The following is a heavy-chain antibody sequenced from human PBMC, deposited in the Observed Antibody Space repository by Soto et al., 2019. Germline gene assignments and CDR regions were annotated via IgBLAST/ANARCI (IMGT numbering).Heavy chain of an antibody. Sequence: TSETLSLTCAVYGGSFSGYYWSWIRQPPGKGLEWIGEINHSGSTNYNPSLKSRVTISVDTSKNQFSLKLSSVTAADTAVYYCARGARGSVVPAAIVVGSPYYYYMDVWGKGTTVTVSS. V-gene: IGHV4-34*01. CDR1: GGSFSGYY. CDR3: ARGARGSVVPAAIVVGSPYYYYMDV. D-gene: IGHD2-2*01. CDR2: INHSGST. J-gene: IGHJ6*03.